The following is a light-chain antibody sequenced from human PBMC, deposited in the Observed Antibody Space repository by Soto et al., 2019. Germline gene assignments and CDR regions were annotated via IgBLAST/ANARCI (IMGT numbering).Light chain of an antibody. V-gene: IGLV8-61*01. CDR3: VLYMGSGIPAV. CDR2: STN. Sequence: QTVVTQEPSFSVSPGGTVTLTCGLSSGSVSTSYYPSWYQQTPGQAPRTLIYSTNTRSSGVPDRFSGSILGNKAALTIMGAQADDESDYYCVLYMGSGIPAVFGGGTQLTVL. J-gene: IGLJ7*01. CDR1: SGSVSTSYY.